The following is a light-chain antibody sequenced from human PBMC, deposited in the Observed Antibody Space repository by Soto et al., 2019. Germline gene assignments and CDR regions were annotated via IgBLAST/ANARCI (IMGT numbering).Light chain of an antibody. CDR1: SSDVGRYNY. V-gene: IGLV2-14*01. CDR2: DVS. J-gene: IGLJ2*01. CDR3: SSYTSTSTPVV. Sequence: QSALTQPASVSGSPGQSITISCTGTSSDVGRYNYISWYQQHPGKAPQLMIYDVSNRPSGIANRFSGSKSGNTASLTISGLQAEDEADYYCSSYTSTSTPVVFGGGTKLTVL.